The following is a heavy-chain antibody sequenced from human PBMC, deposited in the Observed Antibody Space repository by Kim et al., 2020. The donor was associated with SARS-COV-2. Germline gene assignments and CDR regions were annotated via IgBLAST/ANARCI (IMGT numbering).Heavy chain of an antibody. J-gene: IGHJ4*02. CDR3: ARVAYCSSTSCYKYFDY. D-gene: IGHD2-2*02. V-gene: IGHV4-31*02. Sequence: LKSRVTISVDTSKNQFSLKLSSVTAADTAVYYCARVAYCSSTSCYKYFDYWGQGTLVTVSS.